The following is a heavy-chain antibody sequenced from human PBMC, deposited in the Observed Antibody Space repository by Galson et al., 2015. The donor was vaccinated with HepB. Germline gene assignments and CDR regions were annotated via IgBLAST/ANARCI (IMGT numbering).Heavy chain of an antibody. D-gene: IGHD3-10*01. CDR2: MNPNSGNT. CDR1: GSTFTSYD. Sequence: SVTVSCKASGSTFTSYDINWVRQATGQGLEWMGWMNPNSGNTGYAQKFQGRVTMTRNTSISTAYMELSSLRSEDTAVYYCAAYYYGSGSANYFDYWGQGTLGTVSS. J-gene: IGHJ4*02. CDR3: AAYYYGSGSANYFDY. V-gene: IGHV1-8*01.